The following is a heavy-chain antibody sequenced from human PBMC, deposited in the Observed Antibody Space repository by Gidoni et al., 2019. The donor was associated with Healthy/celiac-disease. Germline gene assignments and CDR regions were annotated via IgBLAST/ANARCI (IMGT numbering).Heavy chain of an antibody. J-gene: IGHJ4*02. Sequence: EVQLVESGGGLVTPGGSLRRSCAASGFTFSSYSMTWVRQAQGKGLGWVSSISSSSGYIYYADSVKGRFTISRDNAKNSLYLQMNSLRAEDTAVYYCAFHSSSRYYDYWGQGTLVTVSS. V-gene: IGHV3-21*01. CDR2: ISSSSGYI. CDR1: GFTFSSYS. D-gene: IGHD6-6*01. CDR3: AFHSSSRYYDY.